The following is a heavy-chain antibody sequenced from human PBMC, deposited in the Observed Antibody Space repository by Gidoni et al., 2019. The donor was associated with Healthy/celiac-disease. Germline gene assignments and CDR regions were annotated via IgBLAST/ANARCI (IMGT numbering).Heavy chain of an antibody. CDR2: INTNTGNP. CDR1: GYTFTSYA. Sequence: QVQLVQSGSELKKHGASVKVSCKASGYTFTSYAMNWVRQAPGQGLECMGWINTNTGNPTYAQGFTGRFVFSLDASVSTAYLQISSLKAEDTAVYYCARDVPTYDFWSGYCDYWGQGTLVTVSS. D-gene: IGHD3-3*01. J-gene: IGHJ4*02. CDR3: ARDVPTYDFWSGYCDY. V-gene: IGHV7-4-1*02.